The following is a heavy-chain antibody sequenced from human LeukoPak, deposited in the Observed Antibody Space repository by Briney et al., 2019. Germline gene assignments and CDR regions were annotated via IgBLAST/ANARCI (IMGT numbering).Heavy chain of an antibody. D-gene: IGHD3-3*01. Sequence: GGSLRLSCAASGFTFSDYYMSWIRQAPGKGLEWVSYISSSGSTIYYADSVKGRFTISRDNAKNSLYLQMNSLRAEDTAVYYCARDRGYYDFWSAFGAFDIWGQGTMVTVSS. CDR1: GFTFSDYY. CDR2: ISSSGSTI. CDR3: ARDRGYYDFWSAFGAFDI. V-gene: IGHV3-11*04. J-gene: IGHJ3*02.